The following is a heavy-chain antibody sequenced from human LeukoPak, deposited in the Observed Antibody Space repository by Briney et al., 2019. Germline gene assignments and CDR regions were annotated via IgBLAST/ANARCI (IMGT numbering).Heavy chain of an antibody. D-gene: IGHD2-2*01. CDR3: ARAVRSSTSCWDYYYYGMDV. CDR1: GYTFTSYY. V-gene: IGHV1-46*01. Sequence: GASVKVSCKASGYTFTSYYMHWVRQAPGQGLEWMGIINPSGGSTSYAQKFQGRVTMTRDTSTSTVYMELSSLRSEDTAVYYCARAVRSSTSCWDYYYYGMDVWGQGTTVTVSS. CDR2: INPSGGST. J-gene: IGHJ6*02.